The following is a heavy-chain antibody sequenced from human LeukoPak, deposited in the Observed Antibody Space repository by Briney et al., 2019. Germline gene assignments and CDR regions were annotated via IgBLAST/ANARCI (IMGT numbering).Heavy chain of an antibody. CDR2: ISGNGDST. Sequence: GGSLRLSCAASGFTFTNYPMHWVRQSPGRGLEYVSAISGNGDSTWYGNSARGRFTISRDNSKNTVFLQMNSLRAEDTAVYYCARGHYDILTDYFTSDYWGQGTLVTVSS. V-gene: IGHV3-64*01. J-gene: IGHJ4*02. CDR1: GFTFTNYP. CDR3: ARGHYDILTDYFTSDY. D-gene: IGHD3-9*01.